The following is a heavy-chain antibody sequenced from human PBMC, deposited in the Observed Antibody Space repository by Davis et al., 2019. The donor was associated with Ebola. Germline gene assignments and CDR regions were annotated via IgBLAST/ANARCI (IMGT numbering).Heavy chain of an antibody. J-gene: IGHJ4*02. CDR1: GFTFSSYW. CDR3: ARDSDDYSFDY. V-gene: IGHV3-30*02. D-gene: IGHD4-11*01. CDR2: VRSHGSDD. Sequence: GESLKISCPASGFTFSSYWMSWVRQAPGRGLEWVAFVRSHGSDDHYADSVKGRFTISRDNSKNTLYLQMNSLRPEDTAVYYCARDSDDYSFDYWGQGTLVTVSS.